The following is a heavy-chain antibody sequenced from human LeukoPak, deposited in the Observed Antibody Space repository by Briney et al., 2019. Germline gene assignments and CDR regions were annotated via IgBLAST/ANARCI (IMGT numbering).Heavy chain of an antibody. CDR1: GDSISRSGSS. Sequence: PSETLSLTCAVSGDSISRSGSSWSWIRQPPRMGPEWIGYIYHSGGAYYNPSLRSRVTISLDTSKNQFSLRLSSVAAADTAVYYCAKDFIAQSPIPAYWGQGILVSVSS. CDR2: IYHSGGA. D-gene: IGHD6-13*01. J-gene: IGHJ4*02. V-gene: IGHV4-30-2*01. CDR3: AKDFIAQSPIPAY.